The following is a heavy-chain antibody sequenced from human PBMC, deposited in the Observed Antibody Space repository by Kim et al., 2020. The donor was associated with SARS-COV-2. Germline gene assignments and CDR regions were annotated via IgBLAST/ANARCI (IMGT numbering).Heavy chain of an antibody. V-gene: IGHV3-43*02. CDR3: AKNGKTYYYDSSGSDYERIFQH. CDR1: GFTFDDYA. CDR2: ISGDGGST. J-gene: IGHJ1*01. D-gene: IGHD3-22*01. Sequence: GGSLRLSCAASGFTFDDYAMHWVRQAPGKGLEWVSLISGDGGSTYYADSVKGRFTISRDNSKNSLYLQMNSLRTEDTALYYCAKNGKTYYYDSSGSDYERIFQHWGQGTLVTVSS.